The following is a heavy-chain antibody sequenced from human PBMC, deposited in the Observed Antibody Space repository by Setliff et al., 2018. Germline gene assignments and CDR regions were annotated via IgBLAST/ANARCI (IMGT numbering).Heavy chain of an antibody. V-gene: IGHV4-38-2*01. CDR2: IDSSGTT. J-gene: IGHJ6*03. CDR3: ARVGRALYYYYMDV. Sequence: PSETLSLTCDVFSYSISTGYYWGWIRQPPGKGLEWIGHIDSSGTTNYSPSLRSRVTISSDTSKNQFSLQLSSVTAADTAVYYCARVGRALYYYYMDVWGKGTTVTVSS. D-gene: IGHD3-16*01. CDR1: SYSISTGYY.